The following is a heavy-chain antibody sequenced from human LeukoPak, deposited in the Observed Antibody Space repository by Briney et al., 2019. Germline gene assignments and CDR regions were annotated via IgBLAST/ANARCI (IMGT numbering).Heavy chain of an antibody. CDR1: GFTSSSYA. J-gene: IGHJ4*02. CDR3: AKASASGSYAPYY. V-gene: IGHV3-23*01. CDR2: ISGSGGTT. D-gene: IGHD3-10*01. Sequence: GGSLRLSCAASGFTSSSYAMSWVRQAPGKGLEWVSAISGSGGTTYYADSVKGRFTISRDNSKNTLFLQMNSLRAEDTAVYYCAKASASGSYAPYYWGQGTLVTVSS.